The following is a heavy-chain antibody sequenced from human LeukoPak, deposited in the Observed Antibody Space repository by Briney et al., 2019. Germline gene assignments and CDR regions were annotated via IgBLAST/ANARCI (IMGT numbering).Heavy chain of an antibody. CDR2: ISYDGSNK. V-gene: IGHV3-30*18. J-gene: IGHJ6*02. CDR3: AKDSKGPYDFWSGYSRMDV. Sequence: PGGSLRLSCAASGFTFSSYGMHWARQAPGKGLEWVAVISYDGSNKYYADSVKGRFTISRDNSKNTLYPQMNSLRAEDTAVYYCAKDSKGPYDFWSGYSRMDVWGQGTTVTVSS. D-gene: IGHD3-3*01. CDR1: GFTFSSYG.